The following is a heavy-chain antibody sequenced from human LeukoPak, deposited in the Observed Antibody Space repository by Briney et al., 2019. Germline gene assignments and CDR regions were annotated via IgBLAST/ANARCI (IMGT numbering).Heavy chain of an antibody. Sequence: GGSLRLSCAASGFTFSTYVMHWVRQAPGKGLEWVTLIWHDGSNKYYGDSVKDRFTISRDNSKNTLYLQMDSLRAEDTAVYYCARDRGYTYGHPLDYWGQGTLVTVSS. CDR2: IWHDGSNK. CDR1: GFTFSTYV. J-gene: IGHJ4*02. D-gene: IGHD5-18*01. CDR3: ARDRGYTYGHPLDY. V-gene: IGHV3-33*08.